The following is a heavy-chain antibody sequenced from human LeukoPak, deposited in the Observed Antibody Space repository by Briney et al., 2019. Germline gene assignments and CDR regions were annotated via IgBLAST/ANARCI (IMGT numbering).Heavy chain of an antibody. CDR1: GGSISSYY. D-gene: IGHD2-21*02. J-gene: IGHJ3*02. Sequence: SETLSLTCTVSGGSISSYYWSWIRQPAGKGLEWIGRIYTSGSTNYNPSLKSRVTMSVGTSKNQFSLKLSSVTAADTAVYYCASYCGGDCYDAFDIWGQGTMVTVSS. CDR2: IYTSGST. V-gene: IGHV4-4*07. CDR3: ASYCGGDCYDAFDI.